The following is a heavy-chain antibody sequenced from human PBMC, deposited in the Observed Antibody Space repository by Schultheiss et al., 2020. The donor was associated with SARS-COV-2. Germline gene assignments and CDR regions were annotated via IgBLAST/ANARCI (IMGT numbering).Heavy chain of an antibody. CDR1: EFSFRNYW. CDR2: MNEDGSTT. J-gene: IGHJ4*02. D-gene: IGHD3-10*01. Sequence: GGSLRLSCAASEFSFRNYWMHWVRHAPGKGPVWVARMNEDGSTTTYADSVRGRFTISRDNAKKTLYLQMNSLRGEDTAVYYCATDLAGKEDHWGQGTLVTVSS. CDR3: ATDLAGKEDH. V-gene: IGHV3-74*01.